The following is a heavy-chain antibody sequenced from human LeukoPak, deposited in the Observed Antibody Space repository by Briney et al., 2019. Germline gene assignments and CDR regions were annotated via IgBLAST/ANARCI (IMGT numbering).Heavy chain of an antibody. CDR1: GGSISSGGYY. J-gene: IGHJ5*02. CDR3: ARDRIAAAGTRWFDP. Sequence: PSETLSLTCTVSGGSISSGGYYWSWIRQHPGKGLEWIGYIYYSGSTYYNPSLKSRVTISVDTSKNQFSLKLSSVTAADTAVYYCARDRIAAAGTRWFDPWGQGTLVTVSS. V-gene: IGHV4-31*03. D-gene: IGHD6-13*01. CDR2: IYYSGST.